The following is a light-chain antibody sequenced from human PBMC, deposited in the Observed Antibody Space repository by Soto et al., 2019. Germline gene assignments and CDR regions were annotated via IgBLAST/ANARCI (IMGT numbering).Light chain of an antibody. J-gene: IGKJ1*01. Sequence: EIVLTQSPGTLSLSPGERATLSCRASQSIRSSHLAWYQQRPGQAPRLLIFATSRRATDIPDRFSGSWSGTDFTLAIRRLEPEDVAVYYCHQFGYSPRTFGQGTKVDIK. CDR2: ATS. CDR3: HQFGYSPRT. CDR1: QSIRSSH. V-gene: IGKV3-20*01.